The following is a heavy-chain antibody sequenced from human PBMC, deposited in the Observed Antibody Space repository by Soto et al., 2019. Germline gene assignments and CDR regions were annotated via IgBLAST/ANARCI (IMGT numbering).Heavy chain of an antibody. CDR2: IFPIFGTA. CDR1: GGTFSSYA. D-gene: IGHD2-15*01. V-gene: IGHV1-69*01. CDR3: ASGVGGIVVVVAAGDAFDI. Sequence: QVQLVQSGAEVKKPGSSVKVSCKASGGTFSSYAISWVRQAPGQGLEWMGGIFPIFGTANYAQKFQGRVTITADESTSTAYMELSSLRSEDTAVYYCASGVGGIVVVVAAGDAFDIWGQGTMVTVSS. J-gene: IGHJ3*02.